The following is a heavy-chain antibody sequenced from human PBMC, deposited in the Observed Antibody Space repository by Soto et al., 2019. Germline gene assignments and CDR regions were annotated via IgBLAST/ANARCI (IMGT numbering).Heavy chain of an antibody. CDR1: GVTFSSYT. CDR2: IIPILGIA. V-gene: IGHV1-69*02. J-gene: IGHJ4*02. CDR3: ARTRGDYYGSGSSPYYFDY. D-gene: IGHD3-10*01. Sequence: SVKVYCKASGVTFSSYTISWVRQATGQGIEWMGRIIPILGIANYAQKFQGRDTITADKSTSTAYMELSSLRSEDTAVYYCARTRGDYYGSGSSPYYFDYWGQGTLVTVSS.